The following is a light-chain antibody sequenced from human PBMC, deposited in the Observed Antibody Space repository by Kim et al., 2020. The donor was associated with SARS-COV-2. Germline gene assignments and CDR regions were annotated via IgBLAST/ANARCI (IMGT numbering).Light chain of an antibody. Sequence: SSSPGERATLSGRASQGVSNNYLAWFQQKPGQAPRLLIYDASNRATGIPARFSGSGSGTDFTLTISSLEPEEFAVYYCQQRSNWTFGQGTKVDIK. V-gene: IGKV3D-11*01. CDR3: QQRSNWT. CDR2: DAS. CDR1: QGVSNNY. J-gene: IGKJ1*01.